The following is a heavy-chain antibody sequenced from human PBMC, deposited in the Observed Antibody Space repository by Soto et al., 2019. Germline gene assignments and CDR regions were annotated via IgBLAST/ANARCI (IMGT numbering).Heavy chain of an antibody. J-gene: IGHJ2*01. D-gene: IGHD3-22*01. Sequence: EEQLEESGGDLVEPGRSLRLSCTASGFTFGDYAMSWFRQAPGKGLEWVGLIRPKVYGGAIDYAAPVKGRFSISRDDSKNIAYLQMISLKSEDTAVYNCARDGGYCGYGCHIGNWYFGLWGRGTLVTVSS. CDR1: GFTFGDYA. V-gene: IGHV3-49*03. CDR3: ARDGGYCGYGCHIGNWYFGL. CDR2: IRPKVYGGAI.